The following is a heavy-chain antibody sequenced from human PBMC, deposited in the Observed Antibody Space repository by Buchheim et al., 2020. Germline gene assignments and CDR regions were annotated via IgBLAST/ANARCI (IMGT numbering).Heavy chain of an antibody. CDR1: GGSISSSSYY. D-gene: IGHD4-11*01. CDR2: IYYSGST. V-gene: IGHV4-39*01. J-gene: IGHJ6*02. Sequence: QLQLQESGPGLVKPSETLSLTCPVSGGSISSSSYYWGWIRQPPGKGLEWIGSIYYSGSTYYNPSLKNRVPISVDTSKNQFSLRLSSVTATDTAVYDCASTVTTDHYFGMDVWGQGTT. CDR3: ASTVTTDHYFGMDV.